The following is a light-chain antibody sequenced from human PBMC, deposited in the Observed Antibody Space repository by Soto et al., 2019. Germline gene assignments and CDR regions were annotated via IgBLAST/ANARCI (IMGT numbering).Light chain of an antibody. Sequence: DIQMAQSPSTLSGSVGDRVNIICRASQTISSWLAWYQQKPGKAHKLLIYKASTLKSGVPSRFSGSGSGTEFTLTISSLQPDDFATYYCQHYNSYSEAFGQGTKVDIK. CDR1: QTISSW. V-gene: IGKV1-5*03. CDR2: KAS. CDR3: QHYNSYSEA. J-gene: IGKJ1*01.